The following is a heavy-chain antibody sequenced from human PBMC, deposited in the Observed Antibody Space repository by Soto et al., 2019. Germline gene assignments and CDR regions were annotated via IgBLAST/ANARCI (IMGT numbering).Heavy chain of an antibody. D-gene: IGHD6-19*01. J-gene: IGHJ4*02. CDR1: GFTFSSYA. V-gene: IGHV3-23*01. CDR3: ANGFLASGWPRFDY. CDR2: ISGSGGST. Sequence: GGSLRLSCAASGFTFSSYAMSWVRQAPGKGLEWVSAISGSGGSTYYADSVKGRFTISRDNSKNTLYLQMNSLRAEDTAVYYCANGFLASGWPRFDYWGQGTLVTVSS.